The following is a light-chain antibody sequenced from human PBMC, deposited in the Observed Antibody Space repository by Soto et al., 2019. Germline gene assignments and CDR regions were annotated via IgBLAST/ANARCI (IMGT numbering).Light chain of an antibody. J-gene: IGKJ1*01. V-gene: IGKV3-20*01. CDR3: QQYGSSPWT. CDR1: QSVSSSS. CDR2: GAS. Sequence: EIVLTQSPGTLCLSPGERATLSCRASQSVSSSSLAWYQQKPGQAPRLLIYGASSRATGIPDRFSGSGSGTDFTLTISRLEPEEFAVYYCQQYGSSPWTFGQGTKVEIK.